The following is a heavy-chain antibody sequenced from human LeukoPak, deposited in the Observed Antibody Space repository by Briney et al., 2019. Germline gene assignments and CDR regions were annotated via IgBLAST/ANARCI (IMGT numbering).Heavy chain of an antibody. Sequence: GGSLRLSCAASGFTFSSYGMHWVRQAPGKGLEWVAVISYDGSNKYYADSVKGRFTISRDNSKNALYLQMNSLRAADTALYYCAKDGFQHWGQGTLVTVSS. CDR2: ISYDGSNK. CDR1: GFTFSSYG. V-gene: IGHV3-30*18. J-gene: IGHJ1*01. CDR3: AKDGFQH.